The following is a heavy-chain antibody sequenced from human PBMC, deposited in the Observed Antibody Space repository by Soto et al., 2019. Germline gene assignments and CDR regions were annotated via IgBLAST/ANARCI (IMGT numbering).Heavy chain of an antibody. D-gene: IGHD2-15*01. Sequence: QLQLQESGPGLVKPSETLSLTCTVSGGSISSSSYYWGWIRQPPGKGLEWIGSIYYSGSTYYNPPLKSRVTISVDTSKNQFSLKLSSVTAADTAVYYCARHFEPDGSGGSCYSWFDPWGQGTLVTVSS. CDR2: IYYSGST. V-gene: IGHV4-39*01. CDR3: ARHFEPDGSGGSCYSWFDP. CDR1: GGSISSSSYY. J-gene: IGHJ5*02.